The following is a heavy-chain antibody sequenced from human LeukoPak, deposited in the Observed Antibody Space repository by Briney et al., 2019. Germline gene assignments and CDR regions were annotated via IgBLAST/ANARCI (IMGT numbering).Heavy chain of an antibody. CDR1: GFTFSSYA. V-gene: IGHV3-23*01. D-gene: IGHD1-26*01. CDR3: AKRYSGSSGLYNFDY. CDR2: ITGSTGST. Sequence: GGSLRLSCAASGFTFSSYAMTWVRQPPGRGLEGVSSITGSTGSTYYADSVKGRFTISRDNSKNTLYLQMNSLRAEDTAVYYCAKRYSGSSGLYNFDYWGQGTLVTVSS. J-gene: IGHJ4*02.